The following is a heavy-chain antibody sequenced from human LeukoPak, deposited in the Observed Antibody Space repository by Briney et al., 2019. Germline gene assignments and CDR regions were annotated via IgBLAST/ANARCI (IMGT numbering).Heavy chain of an antibody. Sequence: GGSLRLSCAASGFTFSDYYMSWIRQAPGKGLEWVSYISSSSSTIYYADSVKGRFTISRDNAKSSLYLQMNSLRAEDTAVYYCTSSGYSLTPDYWGQGTLVTVSS. V-gene: IGHV3-11*04. J-gene: IGHJ4*02. D-gene: IGHD3-22*01. CDR2: ISSSSSTI. CDR3: TSSGYSLTPDY. CDR1: GFTFSDYY.